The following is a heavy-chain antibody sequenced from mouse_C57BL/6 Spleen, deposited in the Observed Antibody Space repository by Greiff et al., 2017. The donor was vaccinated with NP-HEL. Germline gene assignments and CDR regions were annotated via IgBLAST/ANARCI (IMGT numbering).Heavy chain of an antibody. J-gene: IGHJ3*01. D-gene: IGHD2-4*01. CDR2: IRLKSDNYAT. Sequence: EVKVEESGGGLVQPGGSMKLSCVASGFTFSNYWMNWVRQSPEKGLEWVAQIRLKSDNYATHYAESVKGRFTISRDDSKSSVYLQMNNLRAEDTGIYYCTLYEYDGAWFAYWGQGTLVTVSA. CDR1: GFTFSNYW. V-gene: IGHV6-3*01. CDR3: TLYEYDGAWFAY.